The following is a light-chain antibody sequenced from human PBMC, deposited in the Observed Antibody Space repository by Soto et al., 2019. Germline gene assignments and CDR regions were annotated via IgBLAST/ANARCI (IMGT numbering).Light chain of an antibody. J-gene: IGKJ1*01. CDR3: QQCNGYSVE. CDR1: QSLGKW. V-gene: IGKV1-5*03. Sequence: DIHLTQSPSTLSASIGDRVTITCRASQSLGKWLAWYQQKPGKAPNLLIFEASRLQTGAPSRFSGGGFGTEFTLTISSLQPEDSATYYCQQCNGYSVEFGQGT. CDR2: EAS.